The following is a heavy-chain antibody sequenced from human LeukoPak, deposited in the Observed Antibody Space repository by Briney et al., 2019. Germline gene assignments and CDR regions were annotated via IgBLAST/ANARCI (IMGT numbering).Heavy chain of an antibody. Sequence: PGGSLRLSCAASGFTVSSNFMSWVRQAPGKGLEWVSVIYSGGGTHYADSVKGRFTISSDSSKNTLYLQMNTLRAEDTAEHYCARSACTSTSCPDFWGQGTLVTVSS. D-gene: IGHD2-2*01. CDR3: ARSACTSTSCPDF. J-gene: IGHJ4*02. CDR2: IYSGGGT. V-gene: IGHV3-53*01. CDR1: GFTVSSNF.